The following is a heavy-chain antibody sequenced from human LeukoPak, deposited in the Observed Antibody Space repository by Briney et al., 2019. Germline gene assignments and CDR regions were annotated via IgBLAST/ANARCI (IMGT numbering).Heavy chain of an antibody. D-gene: IGHD3-10*01. CDR1: GGSFSGYY. Sequence: PSETLSLTCAVYGGSFSGYYWSWIRQPPGKGLEWIGEINHSGSTNYNPSLKSRVTISVDKSKNQFSLKLSSVTAADTAVYYCARVGPMVRGVIAHYYYYYMDVWGKGTTVTVSS. CDR2: INHSGST. V-gene: IGHV4-34*01. J-gene: IGHJ6*03. CDR3: ARVGPMVRGVIAHYYYYYMDV.